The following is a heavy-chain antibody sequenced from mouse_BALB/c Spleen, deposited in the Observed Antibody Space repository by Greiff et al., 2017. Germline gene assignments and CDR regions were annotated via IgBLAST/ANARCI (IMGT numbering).Heavy chain of an antibody. CDR1: GFTFSSFG. CDR3: ASLDYYGSSRGFAY. V-gene: IGHV5-17*02. J-gene: IGHJ3*01. Sequence: EVKLMESGGGLVQPGGSRKLSCAASGFTFSSFGMHWVRQAPEKGLEWVAYISSGSSTIYYADTVKGRFTISRDNPKNTLFLQMTSLRSEDTAMYYCASLDYYGSSRGFAYWGQGTLVTVSA. D-gene: IGHD1-1*01. CDR2: ISSGSSTI.